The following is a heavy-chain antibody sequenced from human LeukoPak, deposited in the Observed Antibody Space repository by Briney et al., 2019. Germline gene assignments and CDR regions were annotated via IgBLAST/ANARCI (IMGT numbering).Heavy chain of an antibody. D-gene: IGHD5-12*01. Sequence: PGGSLRLSCAASGFNFFTYGMHWVRQAPGKGLEWVAVIWYDGSNKYYADSVKGRFTISRDNSKNTLYLQMNSLRAEDTAVYYCAKDPYRASSGLVDYWGQGTLVTVSS. CDR2: IWYDGSNK. V-gene: IGHV3-33*06. J-gene: IGHJ4*02. CDR3: AKDPYRASSGLVDY. CDR1: GFNFFTYG.